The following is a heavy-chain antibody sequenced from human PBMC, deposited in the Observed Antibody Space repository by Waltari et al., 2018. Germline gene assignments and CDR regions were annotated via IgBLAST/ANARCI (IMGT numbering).Heavy chain of an antibody. J-gene: IGHJ2*01. CDR1: GGSISSGGYS. CDR3: ARYRVLGLYWYFDL. V-gene: IGHV4-30-2*01. Sequence: QLQLQESGSGLVKPSQTLSLTCAVSGGSISSGGYSWSWIRQPPGKGLEWIGYIYHSGSNYSNPYLKSRVTISVDRSKNQFSLKLSSVTAADTAVYYCARYRVLGLYWYFDLWGRGTLVTVSS. CDR2: IYHSGSN. D-gene: IGHD1-26*01.